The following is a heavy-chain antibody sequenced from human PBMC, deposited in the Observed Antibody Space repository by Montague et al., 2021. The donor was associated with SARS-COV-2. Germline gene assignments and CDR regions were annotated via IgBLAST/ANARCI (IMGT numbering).Heavy chain of an antibody. J-gene: IGHJ6*02. D-gene: IGHD2-2*01. V-gene: IGHV4-59*01. CDR1: GGSISSYY. CDR3: ARRGVVVIPAVVEYYYGMDV. Sequence: SETLSLTCTVSGGSISSYYWNWIRQSPGKGLEWIGYINYSGSANYNPPLKSRVTISVDTSKSQLSLNLSSVTAADTAVYYCARRGVVVIPAVVEYYYGMDVWGQGTTVTVSS. CDR2: INYSGSA.